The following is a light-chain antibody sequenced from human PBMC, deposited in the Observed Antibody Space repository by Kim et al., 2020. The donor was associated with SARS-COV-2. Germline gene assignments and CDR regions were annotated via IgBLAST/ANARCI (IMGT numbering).Light chain of an antibody. Sequence: VAARKTARMNHGGNNCGSRRGHEYQQKPGQAPVMGIYYDTDRPSGIPERYSGSNSGNAATLTNSRVEAGDEADDYCHVWDSSSAVVFGGGTKLTVL. V-gene: IGLV3-21*04. CDR3: HVWDSSSAVV. CDR1: NCGSRR. J-gene: IGLJ2*01. CDR2: YDT.